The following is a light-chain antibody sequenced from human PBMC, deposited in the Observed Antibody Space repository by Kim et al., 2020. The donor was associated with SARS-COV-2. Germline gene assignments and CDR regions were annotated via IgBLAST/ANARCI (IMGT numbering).Light chain of an antibody. CDR1: KLGDKY. Sequence: SYELTQPPSMSVSPGQTANISCSGDKLGDKYACWYQQKPGQSPVLVIYQDDKRPLGIPERFSGSNSGNTATLTISGTQAMDEADYYCQAWDTTTEAVFGG. CDR3: QAWDTTTEAV. V-gene: IGLV3-1*01. CDR2: QDD. J-gene: IGLJ2*01.